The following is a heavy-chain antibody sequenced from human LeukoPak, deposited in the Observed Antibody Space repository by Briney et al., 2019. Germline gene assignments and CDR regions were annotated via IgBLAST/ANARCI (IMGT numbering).Heavy chain of an antibody. Sequence: GGSLRLSCAASGFTFSSYSMNWVRQAPGKGLEWVSTISGSGGSTYHADSVKGRFTISRDNSKNTLYLQMNSLRAEDTAVYYCAKGPYYYDSSAYHYGAFDIWGQGTMVTVSS. J-gene: IGHJ3*02. CDR1: GFTFSSYS. CDR3: AKGPYYYDSSAYHYGAFDI. V-gene: IGHV3-23*01. CDR2: ISGSGGST. D-gene: IGHD3-22*01.